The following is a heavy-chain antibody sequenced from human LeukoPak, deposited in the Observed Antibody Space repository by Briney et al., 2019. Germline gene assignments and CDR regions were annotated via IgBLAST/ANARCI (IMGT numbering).Heavy chain of an antibody. CDR1: GGSISSYY. V-gene: IGHV4-59*12. CDR3: ARDAQLDYFDY. CDR2: IYYSGST. J-gene: IGHJ4*02. D-gene: IGHD5-24*01. Sequence: SETLSLTCTVSGGSISSYYWSWIRQPPGKGLEWIGYIYYSGSTNYNPSLKSRVTMSVDTSKNQFSLKLSSVTAADTAVYYCARDAQLDYFDYWGQGTLVTVSS.